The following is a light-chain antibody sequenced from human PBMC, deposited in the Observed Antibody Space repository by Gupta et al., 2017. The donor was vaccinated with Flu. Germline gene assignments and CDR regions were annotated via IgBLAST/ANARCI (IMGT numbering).Light chain of an antibody. J-gene: IGLJ2*01. CDR1: SGSIASNF. V-gene: IGLV6-57*01. CDR2: EDN. CDR3: QSYDSDNRVV. Sequence: NFMLTQPHSVSQSPGKTVSISCARHSGSIASNFVQWYHQRPGSSPITVIFEDNRRPSGVPDRFSGSIDRSSNSASLTISGLKTEDEGDYYCQSYDSDNRVVFGGGTKLTVL.